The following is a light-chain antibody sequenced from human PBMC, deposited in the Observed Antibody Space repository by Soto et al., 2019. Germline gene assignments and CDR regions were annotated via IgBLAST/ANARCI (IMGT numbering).Light chain of an antibody. CDR1: QSISSN. Sequence: DIQVTQSPSSLSASVGDRVTITCRASQSISSNLNWYQQKPGKAPKLLIYAASSLQSGVPSRFSGSASGTDFTLTISSLQPEDFATYHCQQTYSTPWTFGQGTKVEIK. V-gene: IGKV1-39*01. CDR3: QQTYSTPWT. J-gene: IGKJ1*01. CDR2: AAS.